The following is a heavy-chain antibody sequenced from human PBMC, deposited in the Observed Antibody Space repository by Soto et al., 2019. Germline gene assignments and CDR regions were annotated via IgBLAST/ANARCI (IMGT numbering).Heavy chain of an antibody. J-gene: IGHJ6*02. CDR2: IYYSVST. CDR1: GGCISSSSYY. Sequence: SETLSLTCTVSGGCISSSSYYWGWIRQPPGKGLEWIGSIYYSVSTYYNPSLKSRVTISVDTSKNQFSLKLSSVTAADTAVYYPARHVKMATPRQDYYYYSMEVGDQWTT. CDR3: ARHVKMATPRQDYYYYSMEV. V-gene: IGHV4-39*01.